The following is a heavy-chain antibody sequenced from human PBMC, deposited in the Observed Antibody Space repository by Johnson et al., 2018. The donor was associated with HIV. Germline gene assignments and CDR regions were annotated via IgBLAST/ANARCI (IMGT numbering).Heavy chain of an antibody. D-gene: IGHD1-14*01. CDR3: ARDDRPDGFDI. CDR2: IKSKTDGGTT. Sequence: MLLVESGGGLVKPGGSLRLSCAASGFTFSNAWMSWVRQAPGKGLEWVGRIKSKTDGGTTDYAAPVKGRFTISRDDSKNTLYLQMNSLKTEDTAVYYCARDDRPDGFDIWGQGTMVTVSS. CDR1: GFTFSNAW. V-gene: IGHV3-15*01. J-gene: IGHJ3*02.